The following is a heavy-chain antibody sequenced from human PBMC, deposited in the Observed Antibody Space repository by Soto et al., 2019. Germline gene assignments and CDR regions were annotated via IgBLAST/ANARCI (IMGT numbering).Heavy chain of an antibody. CDR2: ISKDGSNK. D-gene: IGHD3-10*01. CDR1: GFTFSDYA. V-gene: IGHV3-30-3*01. Sequence: QVQLVESGGGVVQPGRSLILSCAGSGFTFSDYAVHWARQAPGKGLEWVAVISKDGSNKYHADSVKGRFIISRDNYKNTEYLKMNSLRSEDAAVYYFARDRGDPVRRGRGVMFRDDWYFDFWGRGTLVTVSS. J-gene: IGHJ2*01. CDR3: ARDRGDPVRRGRGVMFRDDWYFDF.